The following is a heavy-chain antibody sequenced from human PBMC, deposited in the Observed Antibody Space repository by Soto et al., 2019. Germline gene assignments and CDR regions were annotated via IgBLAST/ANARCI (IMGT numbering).Heavy chain of an antibody. CDR3: SPALNY. D-gene: IGHD2-2*01. CDR1: GFTFSRVS. J-gene: IGHJ4*02. V-gene: IGHV3-7*01. CDR2: INQDGSEK. Sequence: GGSLRLSCEASGFTFSRVSMDWVRQAPGKGLEWVANINQDGSEKHYVDSVKGRFTISRDNAKNSLYLQMNSLTAEDSALYYCSPALNYWGQGTLVTVSS.